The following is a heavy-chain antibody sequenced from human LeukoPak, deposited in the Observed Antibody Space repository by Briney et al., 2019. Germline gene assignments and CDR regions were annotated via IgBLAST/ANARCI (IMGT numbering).Heavy chain of an antibody. V-gene: IGHV3-7*01. Sequence: GGSLRLSCATSGFTFSNNWMSWVRRAPGKGLEWVANIKQDGSEKYYVDSVKGRFTISRDNAMNSLYLQMNSLRAEDTAVYYCARRPLSYPYNWFDPWGQGTLVTVSS. CDR1: GFTFSNNW. J-gene: IGHJ5*02. D-gene: IGHD3-16*02. CDR3: ARRPLSYPYNWFDP. CDR2: IKQDGSEK.